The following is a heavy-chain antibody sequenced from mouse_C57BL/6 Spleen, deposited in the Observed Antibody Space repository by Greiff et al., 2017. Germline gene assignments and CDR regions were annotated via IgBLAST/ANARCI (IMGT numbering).Heavy chain of an antibody. CDR1: GYTFTSYW. V-gene: IGHV1-50*01. CDR2: IDPSDSYT. D-gene: IGHD1-1*02. J-gene: IGHJ1*03. Sequence: QVHVKQPGAELVKPGASVTLSCKASGYTFTSYWMQWVKQRPGQGLEWIGEIDPSDSYTNYNQNFKGKATLTVDTSSSTSYMQLSSLTAEDSAVYYCARWGTMGYFDVWGTGTTVTVSS. CDR3: ARWGTMGYFDV.